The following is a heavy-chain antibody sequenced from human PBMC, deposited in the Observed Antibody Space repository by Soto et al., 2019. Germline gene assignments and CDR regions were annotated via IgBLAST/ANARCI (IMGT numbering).Heavy chain of an antibody. D-gene: IGHD5-18*01. CDR2: ISYDGSNK. Sequence: VQLVESGGGVVQPGRSLRLSCAASGFTFSSYAMHWVRQAPGKGLEWVAVISYDGSNKYYADSVKGRFTISRDNSKNXPYLQMNSLRAEDTAVYYCARDKDTAMVTATTEIDYWGQGTLVTVSS. J-gene: IGHJ4*02. V-gene: IGHV3-30-3*01. CDR3: ARDKDTAMVTATTEIDY. CDR1: GFTFSSYA.